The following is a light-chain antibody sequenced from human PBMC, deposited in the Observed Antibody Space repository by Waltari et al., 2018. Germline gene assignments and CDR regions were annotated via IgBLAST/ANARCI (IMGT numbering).Light chain of an antibody. CDR3: LQYNNYPYT. V-gene: IGKV1-17*01. CDR1: QGINTY. J-gene: IGKJ2*01. CDR2: AAS. Sequence: DIQITQSPSSLSASSGHRVTFTCRASQGINTYLNWYQQKPGKAPKRLIYAASSLESGVPSRFSGSGSGTDFTLTISSLQPEDFATYYCLQYNNYPYTFGQGTKVEIK.